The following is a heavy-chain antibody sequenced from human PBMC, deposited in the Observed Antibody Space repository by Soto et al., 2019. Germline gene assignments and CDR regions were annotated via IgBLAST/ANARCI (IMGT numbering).Heavy chain of an antibody. CDR1: GFLFSSYN. Sequence: QVHLVESGGGVVQPGGSLRLSCATSGFLFSSYNMHWLRQAPDKGLEWLAVIWYDGKNQYYGDSLKGRLTISRDNSKNTLYLQMDSLRVEDTAVYYWARHGGSGEAAGRSKWFDPWGQGTLVTVSS. V-gene: IGHV3-33*01. D-gene: IGHD6-13*01. J-gene: IGHJ5*02. CDR2: IWYDGKNQ. CDR3: ARHGGSGEAAGRSKWFDP.